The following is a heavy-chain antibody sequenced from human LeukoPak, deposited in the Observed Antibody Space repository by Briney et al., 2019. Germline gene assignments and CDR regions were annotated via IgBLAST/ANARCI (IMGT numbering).Heavy chain of an antibody. Sequence: SETLSLTCAVYGGSFSGYYWSWIRQPPGKGLEWIREIYHSGSTNYNPSLKSRVTISVDKSKNQFSLKLSSVTAADTAVYYCAGSDSSGYYYVSDYWGQGTLVTVSS. CDR3: AGSDSSGYYYVSDY. CDR1: GGSFSGYY. J-gene: IGHJ4*02. V-gene: IGHV4-34*01. CDR2: IYHSGST. D-gene: IGHD3-22*01.